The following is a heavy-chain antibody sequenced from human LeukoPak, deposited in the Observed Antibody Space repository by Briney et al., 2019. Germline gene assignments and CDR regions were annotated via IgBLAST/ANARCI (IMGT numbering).Heavy chain of an antibody. D-gene: IGHD3-22*01. V-gene: IGHV4-59*01. CDR1: GSSISSYY. Sequence: ASETLSLTCTVSGSSISSYYWSWIRQPPGKGLEWIGDTYYSGSTNYNPSLQSRVTISVDASKNQFSLKLSSVTAADTAVYYCAREGDDSSGFDYWGQGTLVTVSS. J-gene: IGHJ4*02. CDR3: AREGDDSSGFDY. CDR2: TYYSGST.